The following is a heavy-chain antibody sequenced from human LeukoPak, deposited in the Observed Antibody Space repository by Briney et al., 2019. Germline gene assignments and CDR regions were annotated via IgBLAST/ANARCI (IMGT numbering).Heavy chain of an antibody. J-gene: IGHJ4*02. CDR3: ARDRSGWYGY. V-gene: IGHV4-39*07. CDR1: GGSISSSSYY. CDR2: IYYSGST. D-gene: IGHD6-19*01. Sequence: SETLSLTCTVYGGSISSSSYYWGWIRQPPGKGLEWIGGIYYSGSTYYNPSLKSRVTISVDTSKNQFFLKLSSVTAADTAVYYCARDRSGWYGYWGQGTLVTVSS.